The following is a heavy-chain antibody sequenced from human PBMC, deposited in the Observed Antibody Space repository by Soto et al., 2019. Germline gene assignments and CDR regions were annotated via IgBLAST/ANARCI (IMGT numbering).Heavy chain of an antibody. Sequence: QVQLVQSGAEVKKPGSSVKVSCKASGGTFSSYIISWVRQAPGQGLEWMGRIIPILGIANYAQKFQGRVTNTADKSTSTAYMELSSLRSEDTAVYYCAGRLDGDYGAFDYWGQGTLVTVSS. CDR1: GGTFSSYI. V-gene: IGHV1-69*02. J-gene: IGHJ4*02. D-gene: IGHD4-17*01. CDR3: AGRLDGDYGAFDY. CDR2: IIPILGIA.